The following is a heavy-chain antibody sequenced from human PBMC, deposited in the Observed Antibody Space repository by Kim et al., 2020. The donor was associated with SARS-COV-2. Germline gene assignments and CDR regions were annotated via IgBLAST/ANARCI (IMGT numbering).Heavy chain of an antibody. V-gene: IGHV1-3*01. J-gene: IGHJ6*02. CDR2: INAGNGNT. Sequence: ASVKVSCKASGYTFTSYAMHWVRQAPGQRLEWMGWINAGNGNTKYSQKFQGRVTITRDTSASTAYMELSSLRSEDTAVYYCARTGYGSGSYYWPPYYYYYGLDVWGQGTTVTVSS. CDR3: ARTGYGSGSYYWPPYYYYYGLDV. CDR1: GYTFTSYA. D-gene: IGHD3-10*01.